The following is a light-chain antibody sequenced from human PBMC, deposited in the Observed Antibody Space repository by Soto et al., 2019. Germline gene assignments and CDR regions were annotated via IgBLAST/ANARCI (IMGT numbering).Light chain of an antibody. J-gene: IGKJ1*01. CDR2: AAS. Sequence: EIVLTQSPDTLSLFPGERATLSCRASQSVSSTYLAWYQQKPGQAPRPLISAASSRATGTPDRFSGSGSGTDLTLTISRLEPEDFAMYYCQQYGSSRWTFGQGTKVEIK. CDR3: QQYGSSRWT. V-gene: IGKV3-20*01. CDR1: QSVSSTY.